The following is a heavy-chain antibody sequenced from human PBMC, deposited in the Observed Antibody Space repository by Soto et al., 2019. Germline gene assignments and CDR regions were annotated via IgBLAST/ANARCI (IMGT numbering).Heavy chain of an antibody. CDR1: GGTFSSYT. V-gene: IGHV1-69*02. Sequence: QVQLVQSGAEVKKPGSSVKVSCKASGGTFSSYTISWVRQAPGQGLEWMGRIIPILGIANYAQKFQGRVTITADKSTSTGYMELSSLGYVDTAVYYCARMGYCSGGSCSPVYWGQGTMVTVSS. CDR3: ARMGYCSGGSCSPVY. D-gene: IGHD2-15*01. J-gene: IGHJ4*02. CDR2: IIPILGIA.